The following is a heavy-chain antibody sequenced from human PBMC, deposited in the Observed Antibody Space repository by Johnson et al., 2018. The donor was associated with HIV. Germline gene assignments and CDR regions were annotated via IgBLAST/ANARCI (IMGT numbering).Heavy chain of an antibody. CDR1: GFTFSRYA. Sequence: QVQLVESGGGVVQPGRSLRLSCAASGFTFSRYAIHWVRQAPGKGLQWVAIISYDGSNNYYADSVKGRFTISRDNSKNTLYLQMNSLRAEDTAVYYCARNQGRRNYYDAFDIWGKGTMVTVSS. D-gene: IGHD1-7*01. V-gene: IGHV3-30*04. CDR3: ARNQGRRNYYDAFDI. CDR2: ISYDGSNN. J-gene: IGHJ3*02.